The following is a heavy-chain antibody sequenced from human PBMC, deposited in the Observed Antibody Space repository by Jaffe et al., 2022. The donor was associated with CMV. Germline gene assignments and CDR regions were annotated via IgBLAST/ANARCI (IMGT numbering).Heavy chain of an antibody. Sequence: EEQVVESGGDWVQAGGSLRLSCAASGFDFKTTWMSWVRQAPGKGLEWVADIKYVGREEFYVDSVKGRFTISRDNAKNSLYLQMNSLRAEDTATYYCVRDKGYGNFDPWGQGTLVIVSS. J-gene: IGHJ5*02. CDR1: GFDFKTTW. D-gene: IGHD5-18*01. V-gene: IGHV3-7*03. CDR2: IKYVGREE. CDR3: VRDKGYGNFDP.